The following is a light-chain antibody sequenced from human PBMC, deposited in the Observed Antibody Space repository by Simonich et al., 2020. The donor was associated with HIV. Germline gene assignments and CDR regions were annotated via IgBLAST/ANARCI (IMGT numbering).Light chain of an antibody. CDR2: DAS. J-gene: IGKJ4*01. Sequence: DIQMTQSPSSLSASVGDRVTITCRASQSISIYFNWYQQKPGKAPKLVIYDASNLETGVPSMFSGSGSGTDFTFTISSLQPEDIATYYCQQYHNVPPFTFGGGTKMQIK. CDR1: QSISIY. CDR3: QQYHNVPPFT. V-gene: IGKV1-33*01.